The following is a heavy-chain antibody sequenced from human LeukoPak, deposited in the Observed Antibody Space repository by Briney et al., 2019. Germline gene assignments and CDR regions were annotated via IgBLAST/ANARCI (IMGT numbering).Heavy chain of an antibody. CDR3: ARKYGSGWPN. Sequence: GESLKISFKASGYSFSNYWIGWARQMPGKGLEWMGIIYPGDSEIRYSPSFQGQVTISADKSISTAYLQWSSLKASDTAMYYCARKYGSGWPNWGQGTLVTVSS. CDR1: GYSFSNYW. V-gene: IGHV5-51*01. CDR2: IYPGDSEI. J-gene: IGHJ4*02. D-gene: IGHD6-19*01.